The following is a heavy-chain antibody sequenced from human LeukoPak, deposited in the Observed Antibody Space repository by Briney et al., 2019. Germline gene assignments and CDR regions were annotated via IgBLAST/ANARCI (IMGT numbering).Heavy chain of an antibody. V-gene: IGHV5-10-1*01. CDR2: IDPSDSYT. CDR3: ARQTGGANYAYYFFLDV. CDR1: GYSFTNYW. Sequence: GESLKISCKGSGYSFTNYWITWVRQMPGKGLEWMGRIDPSDSYTNYSPSFRGQVTISADKSINTAYLQWSSLKASDTAMYYCARQTGGANYAYYFFLDVWGQGTTVTVSS. J-gene: IGHJ6*02. D-gene: IGHD4/OR15-4a*01.